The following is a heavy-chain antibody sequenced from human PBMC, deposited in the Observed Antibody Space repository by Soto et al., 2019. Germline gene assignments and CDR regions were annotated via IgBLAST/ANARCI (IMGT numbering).Heavy chain of an antibody. CDR2: INHSGST. V-gene: IGHV4-34*01. CDR3: VRGSLQLYSYGGYMDV. D-gene: IGHD5-18*01. CDR1: GGSFSGYY. Sequence: SETLSLTCAVYGGSFSGYYWSWIRQPPGKGLEWIGEINHSGSTNYNPSLKSRVTISVDTSKNQFSLKLSSVTAADTAVYYCVRGSLQLYSYGGYMDVWGKGTTVTVSS. J-gene: IGHJ6*03.